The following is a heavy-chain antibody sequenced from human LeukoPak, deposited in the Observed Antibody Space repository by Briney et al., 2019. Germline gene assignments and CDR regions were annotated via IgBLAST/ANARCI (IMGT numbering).Heavy chain of an antibody. CDR2: MNPNSGNT. J-gene: IGHJ6*03. D-gene: IGHD3-9*01. Sequence: ASVKVSCKASGYTFTSYDINWVRQATGQGLEWMGWMNPNSGNTGYAQKLQGRVTMTTDTSTSTAYMELRSLRSDDTAVYYCAREYYDILTGPDEYYYYYMDVWGKGTTVTISS. CDR3: AREYYDILTGPDEYYYYYMDV. CDR1: GYTFTSYD. V-gene: IGHV1-8*01.